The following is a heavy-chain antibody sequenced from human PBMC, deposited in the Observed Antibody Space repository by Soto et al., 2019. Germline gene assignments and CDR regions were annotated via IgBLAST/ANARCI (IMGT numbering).Heavy chain of an antibody. Sequence: QVQLVQSGAEVKKPGSSVKVSCKASGGTFSSYAISWVRQAPGQGLEWMGGIIPIFGTANYAQKFQGRVTITPDQPTHTAEMRRSNVRPDHEAVYYFAICRLSSGWYRPWGQGALITV. V-gene: IGHV1-69*05. CDR3: AICRLSSGWYRP. J-gene: IGHJ5*02. CDR2: IIPIFGTA. CDR1: GGTFSSYA. D-gene: IGHD6-19*01.